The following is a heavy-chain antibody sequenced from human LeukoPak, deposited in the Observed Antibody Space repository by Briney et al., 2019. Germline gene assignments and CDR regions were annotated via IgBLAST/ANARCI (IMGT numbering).Heavy chain of an antibody. V-gene: IGHV3-21*01. CDR3: ARSPSVIVDAEYFQH. CDR2: ISSSSSYI. Sequence: PGGSLRLSCAASGFTFSSYSTNWVRQAPGKGLEWVSSISSSSSYIYYADSVKGRFTISRDNAKNSLYLQMNSLRAEDTAVYYCARSPSVIVDAEYFQHWGQGTLVTVSS. D-gene: IGHD1-26*01. J-gene: IGHJ1*01. CDR1: GFTFSSYS.